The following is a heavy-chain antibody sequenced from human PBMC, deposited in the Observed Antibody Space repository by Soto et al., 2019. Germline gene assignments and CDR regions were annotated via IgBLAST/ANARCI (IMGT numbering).Heavy chain of an antibody. Sequence: SLRLSCAASGFTFDNYAMHWVRQAPGKGLEWVSGISWNSNTIAYADSVKGRFTISRDNAKNSLYSQMNSLRAEDTAFYYCAKDTGPNWGQGTLVTVS. CDR3: AKDTGPN. CDR1: GFTFDNYA. J-gene: IGHJ4*02. V-gene: IGHV3-9*01. CDR2: ISWNSNTI.